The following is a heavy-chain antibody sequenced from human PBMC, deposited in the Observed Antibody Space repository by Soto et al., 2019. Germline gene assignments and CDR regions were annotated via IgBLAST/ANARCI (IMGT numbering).Heavy chain of an antibody. CDR2: ISSSGSTI. CDR3: ARDELKLGVPAAKTHEHDAFDI. Sequence: GGSLRLSCAASGFTFSDYYMSWIRQAPGKGLEWVSYISSSGSTIYYADSVKGRFTISRDNAKNSLYLQMNSLRAEDTAVYYCARDELKLGVPAAKTHEHDAFDIWGQGTMVTVSS. CDR1: GFTFSDYY. J-gene: IGHJ3*02. V-gene: IGHV3-11*01. D-gene: IGHD2-2*01.